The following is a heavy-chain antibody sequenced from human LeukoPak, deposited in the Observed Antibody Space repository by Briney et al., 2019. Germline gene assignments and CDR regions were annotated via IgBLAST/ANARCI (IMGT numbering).Heavy chain of an antibody. CDR1: GFTFSNSW. CDR3: AKDIRSDYYYYYGMDV. J-gene: IGHJ6*02. Sequence: GGSLRLSCAASGFTFSNSWMHWVRQAPGKGLEWVSGISWNSGSIGYADSVKGRFTISRDNAKNSLSLQMNSLRAEDTAFYYCAKDIRSDYYYYYGMDVWGQGTTVTVSS. CDR2: ISWNSGSI. V-gene: IGHV3-9*01.